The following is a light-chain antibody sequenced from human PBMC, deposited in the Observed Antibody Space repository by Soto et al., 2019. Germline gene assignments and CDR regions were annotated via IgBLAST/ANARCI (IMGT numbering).Light chain of an antibody. J-gene: IGLJ2*01. CDR2: DVS. CDR1: SSDVGSYNY. CDR3: SSYTSSSTLKV. V-gene: IGLV2-14*03. Sequence: QSALTQRASVSGSPGQSITISCTGTSSDVGSYNYVSWYQQHPGKAPKLMIYDVSIRPSGVSNRFSGSKSGNTASLTISGLQAEDEADYYCSSYTSSSTLKVFGVGTKLTVL.